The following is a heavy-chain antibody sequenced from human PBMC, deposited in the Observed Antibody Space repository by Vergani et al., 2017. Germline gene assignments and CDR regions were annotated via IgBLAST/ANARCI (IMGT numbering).Heavy chain of an antibody. Sequence: EVQLVESGGGLVQPGGSLRLSCAASGFTFSSYSMNWVRQAPGKGLEWVSYISSSRSTIYYADSVKGRFTISRDNAKNSLYLQMNSLRAEDTAVYYCARGQTTVTFGPNMDVWGKGTTVTVSS. J-gene: IGHJ6*03. D-gene: IGHD4-11*01. CDR2: ISSSRSTI. CDR3: ARGQTTVTFGPNMDV. V-gene: IGHV3-48*04. CDR1: GFTFSSYS.